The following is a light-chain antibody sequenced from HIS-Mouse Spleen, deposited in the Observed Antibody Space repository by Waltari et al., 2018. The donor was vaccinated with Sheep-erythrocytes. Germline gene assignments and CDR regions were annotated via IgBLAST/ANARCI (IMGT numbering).Light chain of an antibody. J-gene: IGLJ3*02. CDR3: CSYAGSSTPWV. Sequence: QSALTHPASVSGSPGPSIPIPCTGTSSDVGSYHLLSWYQQHPGKAPQLMIYEGSKRPSGVSNRFSGSKSGNTASLTISGLQAEDEADYYCCSYAGSSTPWVFGGGTKLTVL. V-gene: IGLV2-23*01. CDR1: SSDVGSYHL. CDR2: EGS.